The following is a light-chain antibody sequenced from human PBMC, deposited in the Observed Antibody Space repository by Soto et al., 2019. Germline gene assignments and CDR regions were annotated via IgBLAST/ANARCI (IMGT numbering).Light chain of an antibody. Sequence: DIQMTWSPSTLSASVGDRVTITCRASQSISSWLAWYQQKPGKAPKLLIYKASSLESGVPSRFSGSGSGTEFTLTISSLQPDDFATYYCQQYNSYLYTFGQGTKVDIK. CDR2: KAS. J-gene: IGKJ2*01. V-gene: IGKV1-5*03. CDR1: QSISSW. CDR3: QQYNSYLYT.